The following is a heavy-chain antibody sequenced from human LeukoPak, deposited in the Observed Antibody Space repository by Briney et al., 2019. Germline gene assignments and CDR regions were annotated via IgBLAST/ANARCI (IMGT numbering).Heavy chain of an antibody. Sequence: TSETLSLTCTVSGGSISSSSYYWGWIRQPPGKGLEWIGSIYYSGSTYYNPSLKSRVTISIDTSKNQFSLRLNSVTAADTAMYYCAKSGGYGLIDYWGQGTLVTVSS. V-gene: IGHV4-39*01. J-gene: IGHJ4*02. CDR1: GGSISSSSYY. CDR3: AKSGGYGLIDY. CDR2: IYYSGST. D-gene: IGHD1-26*01.